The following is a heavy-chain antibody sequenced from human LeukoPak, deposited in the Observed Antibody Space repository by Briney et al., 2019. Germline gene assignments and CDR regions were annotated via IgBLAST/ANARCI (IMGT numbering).Heavy chain of an antibody. J-gene: IGHJ4*02. V-gene: IGHV4-30-2*01. Sequence: SQTLSLTCTVSGGSISSGGYYWSWIRQPPGKGLEWIGYIYHSGSTYYNPSLKSRVTISVDRSKNQFSLKLSSVTAADTAVYCCARETYSGSYLGHLYYFNYWGQGTLVTVSS. CDR3: ARETYSGSYLGHLYYFNY. CDR1: GGSISSGGYY. D-gene: IGHD1-26*01. CDR2: IYHSGST.